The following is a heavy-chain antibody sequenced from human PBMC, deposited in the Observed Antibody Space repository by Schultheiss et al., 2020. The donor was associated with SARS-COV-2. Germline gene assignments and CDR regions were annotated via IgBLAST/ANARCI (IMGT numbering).Heavy chain of an antibody. CDR2: IDWDDDK. J-gene: IGHJ4*02. D-gene: IGHD6-19*01. CDR1: GFSLSTSGMR. CDR3: AHRRRYSSGWQTDY. Sequence: SGPTLVKPTQTLTLTCTFSGFSLSTSGMRVSWIRQPPGKALEWLARIDWDDDKFYSTSLKTRLTISKDTSKNQVVLTMTNMDPVDTATYYCAHRRRYSSGWQTDYWGQGTLVTVSS. V-gene: IGHV2-70*12.